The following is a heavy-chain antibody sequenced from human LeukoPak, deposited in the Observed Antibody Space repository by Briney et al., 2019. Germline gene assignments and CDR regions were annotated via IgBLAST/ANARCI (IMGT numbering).Heavy chain of an antibody. CDR2: ISSSGKSI. D-gene: IGHD2/OR15-2a*01. Sequence: GGSLRLSCAASAFTFRDYYMNWIRQAPGKGLEWVSYISSSGKSIYYTDSVKGRFTISRDNTKNSLYLQMNSLRVEDTAVYYCARGFVVLLSTTTSAFDIWGQGTMVTVSS. V-gene: IGHV3-11*04. CDR1: AFTFRDYY. CDR3: ARGFVVLLSTTTSAFDI. J-gene: IGHJ3*02.